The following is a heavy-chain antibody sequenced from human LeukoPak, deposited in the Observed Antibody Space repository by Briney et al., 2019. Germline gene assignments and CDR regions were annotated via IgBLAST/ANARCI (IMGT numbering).Heavy chain of an antibody. CDR1: GGSISSYY. D-gene: IGHD4-17*01. J-gene: IGHJ4*02. CDR3: ARDEDGHYAY. CDR2: IYYSGST. V-gene: IGHV4-59*12. Sequence: SETLSLTCTVSGGSISSYYWSWIRQPPGKGLEWIGYIYYSGSTNYNPSLKSRVTISVDTSKNQFSLKLSSVTAADTAVYYCARDEDGHYAYWGQGTLVTVSS.